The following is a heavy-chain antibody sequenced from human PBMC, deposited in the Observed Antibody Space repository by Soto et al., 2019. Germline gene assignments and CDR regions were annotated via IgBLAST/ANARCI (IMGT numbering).Heavy chain of an antibody. CDR2: INPNSGGT. CDR1: GYTFTGYY. CDR3: ARGYCSGVSCYLPYYGMDV. Sequence: ASVKVSCKASGYTFTGYYMHWVRQAPGQGLEWMGWINPNSGGTNYAQKFQGRVTMTRDTSISTAYMELSRLRSDDTAVYYCARGYCSGVSCYLPYYGMDVWGQGPTVTLSS. V-gene: IGHV1-2*02. D-gene: IGHD2-15*01. J-gene: IGHJ6*02.